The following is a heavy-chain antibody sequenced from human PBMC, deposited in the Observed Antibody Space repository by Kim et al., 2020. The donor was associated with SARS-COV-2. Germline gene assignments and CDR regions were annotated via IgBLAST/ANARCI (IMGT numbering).Heavy chain of an antibody. CDR3: ARVTLRYFDWLPLVGYFDL. J-gene: IGHJ2*01. Sequence: ASVKVSCKASGYTFTSYGISWVRQAPGQGLEWMGWISAYNGNTNYAQKLQGRVTMTTDTSTSTAYMELRSLRSDDTAVYYCARVTLRYFDWLPLVGYFDLWGRGTLVTVSS. V-gene: IGHV1-18*01. CDR1: GYTFTSYG. CDR2: ISAYNGNT. D-gene: IGHD3-9*01.